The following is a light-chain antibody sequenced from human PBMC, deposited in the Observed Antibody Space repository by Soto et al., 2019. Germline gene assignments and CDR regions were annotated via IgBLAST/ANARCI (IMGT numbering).Light chain of an antibody. CDR3: QKYNIVPWT. CDR2: GAS. Sequence: DIQMTQSPSSLSAFVGDRVTITCRASQGISNYLAWYQQKPGKVPKLLIYGASTLQSGVSSRFSGSGSGTDFTLTISSLQPEDVATYYCQKYNIVPWTFGQGTKVEIK. V-gene: IGKV1-27*01. CDR1: QGISNY. J-gene: IGKJ1*01.